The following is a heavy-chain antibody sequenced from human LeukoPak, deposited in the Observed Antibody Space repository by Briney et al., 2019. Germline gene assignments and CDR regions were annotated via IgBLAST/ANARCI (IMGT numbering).Heavy chain of an antibody. V-gene: IGHV3-21*01. CDR1: GFTFSSSD. Sequence: GGSLRLSCAASGFTFSSSDMHWVRQAPGKGLEWVSSISSSSSYIYYADSVKGRFTISRDSAKNSLYLQMNSLRAEDTAVYYCAPQGGSSPNGFDYWGQGTLVTVSS. J-gene: IGHJ4*02. CDR2: ISSSSSYI. CDR3: APQGGSSPNGFDY. D-gene: IGHD1-26*01.